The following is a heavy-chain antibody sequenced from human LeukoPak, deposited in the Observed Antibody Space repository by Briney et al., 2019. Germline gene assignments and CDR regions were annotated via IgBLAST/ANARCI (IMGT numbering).Heavy chain of an antibody. Sequence: GGSLRLSCAASGFTVSSNYTSWVRQAPGKGLEWVSVIYSGGSTYYADSVKGRFTISRDNSKNTLYLQMDSLRAEDTAVYYCARGMDYYDSSGEGLIVYWGQGTLVTVSS. CDR1: GFTVSSNY. D-gene: IGHD3-22*01. CDR2: IYSGGST. CDR3: ARGMDYYDSSGEGLIVY. V-gene: IGHV3-66*01. J-gene: IGHJ4*02.